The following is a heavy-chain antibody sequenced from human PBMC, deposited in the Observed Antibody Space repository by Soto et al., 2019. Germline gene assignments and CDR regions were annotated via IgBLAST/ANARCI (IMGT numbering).Heavy chain of an antibody. CDR3: ANDPPVSYYDFWSGLGADYYYGMDV. CDR2: ISGSGGST. CDR1: GFTFSSYA. J-gene: IGHJ6*02. V-gene: IGHV3-23*01. Sequence: GGSLRLSCAASGFTFSSYAMSWVRQAPGKGLEWVSAISGSGGSTYYADSVKGRFTISRDNSKNTLYLQMNSLRAEDTAVYYCANDPPVSYYDFWSGLGADYYYGMDVWGQGTTVTVSS. D-gene: IGHD3-3*01.